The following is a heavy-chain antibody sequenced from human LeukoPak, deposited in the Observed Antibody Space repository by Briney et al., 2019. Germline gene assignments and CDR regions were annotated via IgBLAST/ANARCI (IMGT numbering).Heavy chain of an antibody. Sequence: PGRSLRLSCAASGFTFSSHGMHWVRQAPGKGLEWVAVIWYDGSNKYYADSVKGRFTISRDNSKNTLYLQMNSLRAEDTAVYYCARVSLPYYYDSSGRYNWFDPWGQGTLVTVSS. D-gene: IGHD3-22*01. CDR1: GFTFSSHG. CDR2: IWYDGSNK. CDR3: ARVSLPYYYDSSGRYNWFDP. V-gene: IGHV3-33*01. J-gene: IGHJ5*02.